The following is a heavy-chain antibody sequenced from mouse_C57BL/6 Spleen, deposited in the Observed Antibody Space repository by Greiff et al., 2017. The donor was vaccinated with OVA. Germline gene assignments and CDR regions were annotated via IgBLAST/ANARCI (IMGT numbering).Heavy chain of an antibody. CDR1: GYTFTDYY. CDR2: IYPGSGNT. J-gene: IGHJ2*01. V-gene: IGHV1-76*01. CDR3: ARSDYGSSLFDY. Sequence: VQGVESGAELVRPGASVKLSCKASGYTFTDYYINWVKQRPGQGLEWIARIYPGSGNTYYNEKFKGKATLTAEKSSSTAYMQLSSLTSEDSAVYFCARSDYGSSLFDYWGQGTTLTVSS. D-gene: IGHD1-1*01.